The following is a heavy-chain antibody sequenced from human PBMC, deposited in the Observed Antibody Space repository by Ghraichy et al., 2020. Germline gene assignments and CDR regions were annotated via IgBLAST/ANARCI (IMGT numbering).Heavy chain of an antibody. CDR3: ARDYDWNYPN. Sequence: SGPTLVKPTQTLTLTYTFSGFSLSTNRLGVGWIRQPPGKALEWLALIQWDDNERYSPSLKSRLTISKDTSKNQVVLTMTNMDPVDTATYYCARDYDWNYPNWGQGTLVTVSS. CDR2: IQWDDNE. CDR1: GFSLSTNRLG. D-gene: IGHD1-7*01. V-gene: IGHV2-5*02. J-gene: IGHJ4*02.